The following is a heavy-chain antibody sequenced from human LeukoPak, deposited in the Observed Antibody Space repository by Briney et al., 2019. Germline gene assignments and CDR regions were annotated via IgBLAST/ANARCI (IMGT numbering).Heavy chain of an antibody. J-gene: IGHJ4*02. CDR2: ISYDGSNK. CDR3: ARDIVVVPAAIDYFDY. CDR1: GFTFSSYG. D-gene: IGHD2-2*01. Sequence: GRSLRLSCAASGFTFSSYGMHWVRQAPGKGLEWVAVISYDGSNKYYADSVKGRFTISRDNAKNSLYLQMNSLRAEDTAVYYCARDIVVVPAAIDYFDYWGQGTPVTVSS. V-gene: IGHV3-30*03.